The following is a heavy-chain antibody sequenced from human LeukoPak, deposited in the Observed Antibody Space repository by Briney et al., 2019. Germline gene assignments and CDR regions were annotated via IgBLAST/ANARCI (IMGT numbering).Heavy chain of an antibody. D-gene: IGHD1-14*01. CDR1: GFTFSSYG. CDR3: AKGKVNHDGAFDL. Sequence: GGSLRLSCAASGFTFSSYGMHWVRQAPGKGLEWVAVISYDGSNKYYADSVKGRFTISRDNSKNTLYLQMNSLRAEDTAVYYCAKGKVNHDGAFDLWGQGAMVTVSS. CDR2: ISYDGSNK. V-gene: IGHV3-30*18. J-gene: IGHJ3*01.